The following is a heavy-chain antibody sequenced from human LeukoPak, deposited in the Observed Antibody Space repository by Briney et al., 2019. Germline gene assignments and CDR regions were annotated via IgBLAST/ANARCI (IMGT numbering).Heavy chain of an antibody. D-gene: IGHD3-10*01. CDR2: IKSKTDGGTT. J-gene: IGHJ6*02. V-gene: IGHV3-15*01. CDR3: TTDTGSEYYYGLRYYYYGMDV. Sequence: GGSLRLSCAASGFTFSNAWMSWVRQAPGKGLEWVGRIKSKTDGGTTDYAAPVKGRFTISRDDSKNTLYLQMNSLKTEDTAVYYCTTDTGSEYYYGLRYYYYGMDVWGQGTTVTVSS. CDR1: GFTFSNAW.